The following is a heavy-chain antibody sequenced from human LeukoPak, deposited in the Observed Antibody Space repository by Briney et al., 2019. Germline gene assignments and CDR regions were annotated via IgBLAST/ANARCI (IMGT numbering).Heavy chain of an antibody. D-gene: IGHD6-13*01. CDR2: ISYDGSNK. CDR3: AKGSIAAAGTIVDY. Sequence: PGRSLRLSCAASGFTFSSYAMHWVRQAPGKGLEWVAVISYDGSNKHYADSVKGRFTISRDNSKNTLYLQMNSLRAEDTAVYYCAKGSIAAAGTIVDYWGQGTLATVSS. V-gene: IGHV3-30*04. J-gene: IGHJ4*02. CDR1: GFTFSSYA.